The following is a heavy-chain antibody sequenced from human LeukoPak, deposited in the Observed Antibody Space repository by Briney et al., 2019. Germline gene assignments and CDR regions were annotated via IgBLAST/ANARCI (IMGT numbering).Heavy chain of an antibody. CDR2: IYHSGST. CDR3: AAIVVVVAATPTRHFDY. V-gene: IGHV4-30-2*01. D-gene: IGHD2-15*01. CDR1: GGSISSGGYS. Sequence: PSETLSLTCSVSGGSISSGGYSWSWIRQPPGKGLEWIGYIYHSGSTYYNPSLKSRVTISVDRSKNQFSLKLSSVTAADTAVYYCAAIVVVVAATPTRHFDYWGQGTLVTVSS. J-gene: IGHJ4*02.